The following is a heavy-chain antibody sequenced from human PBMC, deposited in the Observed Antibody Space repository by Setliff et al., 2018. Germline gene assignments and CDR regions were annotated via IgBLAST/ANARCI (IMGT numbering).Heavy chain of an antibody. V-gene: IGHV1-18*01. J-gene: IGHJ3*02. Sequence: ASVKVSCKDFGYTFAKYGTSWVRQAPGQGLEWMGWISGYNGYTVYAQKLQGRVTLTTDTSTGTAYMEVRSLRSDDTAQYYCVRDRAAIVVGPPTAAFDIWGQGTMVTVSS. CDR3: VRDRAAIVVGPPTAAFDI. CDR1: GYTFAKYG. CDR2: ISGYNGYT. D-gene: IGHD2-2*01.